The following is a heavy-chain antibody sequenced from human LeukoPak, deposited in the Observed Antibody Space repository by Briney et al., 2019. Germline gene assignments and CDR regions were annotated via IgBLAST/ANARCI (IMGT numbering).Heavy chain of an antibody. CDR2: INHSGST. D-gene: IGHD5-18*01. V-gene: IGHV4-39*07. CDR3: RIQLWPDAFDI. Sequence: SETLSLTCTVSGGSISSSSYYWGWIRQPPGKGLEWIGEINHSGSTNYNPSLKSRVTISVDTSKNQFSLKLSSVTAADTAVYYCRIQLWPDAFDIWGQGTMVTVSS. CDR1: GGSISSSSYY. J-gene: IGHJ3*02.